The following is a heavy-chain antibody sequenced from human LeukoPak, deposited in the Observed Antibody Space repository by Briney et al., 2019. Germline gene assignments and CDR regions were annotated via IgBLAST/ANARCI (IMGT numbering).Heavy chain of an antibody. Sequence: GGSLRLSCAASGFTFSSYDMHWVRQATGKGLEWVSAIGTAGDTYYPGSVKGRFTISRDNAKNSLYLQMDSLRAEDTAVYYCAELGITMIGGVWGKGTTVTISS. CDR3: AELGITMIGGV. J-gene: IGHJ6*04. CDR1: GFTFSSYD. CDR2: IGTAGDT. D-gene: IGHD3-10*02. V-gene: IGHV3-13*01.